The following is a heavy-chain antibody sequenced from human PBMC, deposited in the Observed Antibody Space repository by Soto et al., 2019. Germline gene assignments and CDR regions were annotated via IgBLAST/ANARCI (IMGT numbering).Heavy chain of an antibody. V-gene: IGHV3-23*01. J-gene: IGHJ4*02. CDR3: ATRRGNLTVPYYFDY. D-gene: IGHD4-17*01. Sequence: EVQLLESGGGLVQPGGSLRLSCAASGFTFSSYAMSWVRQAPGKGLEWVSAISGSGGSTYYADSVKGRFTISRDNSKKTLHLQMNSLRAEDTAVYYCATRRGNLTVPYYFDYWGQGTLVTVSS. CDR2: ISGSGGST. CDR1: GFTFSSYA.